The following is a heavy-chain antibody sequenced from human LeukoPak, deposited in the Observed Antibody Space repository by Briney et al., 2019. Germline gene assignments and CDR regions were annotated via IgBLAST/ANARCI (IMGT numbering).Heavy chain of an antibody. J-gene: IGHJ4*02. CDR2: IYPGGSDT. Sequence: GESLKISCKGSGYSFTSYWIGWVRQMPGKGLEWMGIIYPGGSDTRYSPSFQGQVTISADKSISTAYLQWSSLKASDTAMYYCASTNLLGDCSSTSCDFDYWGQGTLVTVSS. D-gene: IGHD2-2*01. CDR3: ASTNLLGDCSSTSCDFDY. V-gene: IGHV5-51*01. CDR1: GYSFTSYW.